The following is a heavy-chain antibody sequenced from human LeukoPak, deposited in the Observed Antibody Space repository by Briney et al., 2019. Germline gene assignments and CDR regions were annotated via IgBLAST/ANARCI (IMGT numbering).Heavy chain of an antibody. J-gene: IGHJ3*02. V-gene: IGHV3-23*01. CDR1: GFTFSSYA. Sequence: GGSLRLSCAASGFTFSSYAMSWVRQAPGKGLEWVSAISGSGGSTYYADSVKGRFTISRDNSKNTLYLQMNSLRAEDTAVYYCARTRTAYYYDSSGSDWAFDIWGQGTMVTVSS. D-gene: IGHD3-22*01. CDR3: ARTRTAYYYDSSGSDWAFDI. CDR2: ISGSGGST.